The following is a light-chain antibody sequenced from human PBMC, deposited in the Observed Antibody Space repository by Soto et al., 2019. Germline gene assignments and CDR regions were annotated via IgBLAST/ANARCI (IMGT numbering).Light chain of an antibody. CDR3: QQYGSSSWT. CDR2: DAS. Sequence: EIVLTQSPDTLSVSPGERATLSCRASQSISRTLAWYQQKSGQPPRLLIYDASTRATGFPARFSGSGSGTDFTLTISRLEPEDFAVYYCQQYGSSSWTFGQGTKVDIK. J-gene: IGKJ1*01. CDR1: QSISRT. V-gene: IGKV3-20*01.